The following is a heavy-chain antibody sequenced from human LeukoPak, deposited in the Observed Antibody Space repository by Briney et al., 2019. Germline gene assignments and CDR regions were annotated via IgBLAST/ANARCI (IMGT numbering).Heavy chain of an antibody. CDR1: GFTFSNEA. D-gene: IGHD3-10*01. CDR3: ARVYGPGMDEYFHL. V-gene: IGHV3-74*01. J-gene: IGHJ1*01. CDR2: INDDGTST. Sequence: GGSLRLSCAASGFTFSNEAMTWVRQAPGKGLVWVSRINDDGTSTRYADSVKGRFTISRDNAKNTLYLQMNSLRAEDTAAYYCARVYGPGMDEYFHLWGQGTLVTVSS.